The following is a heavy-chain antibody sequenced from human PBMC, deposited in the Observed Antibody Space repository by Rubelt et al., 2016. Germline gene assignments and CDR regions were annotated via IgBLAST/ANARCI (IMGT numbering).Heavy chain of an antibody. V-gene: IGHV4-34*01. CDR2: INHSGST. D-gene: IGHD5-12*01. Sequence: QVQLQQWGAGLLKPSETLSLTCAVYGGSFSGYYWSWIRQPPGKGLEWIGEINHSGSTNSNPSLKSRVTIPVDKSKNQFSLKLSAVTAADTAVYYCAGGRGYSGYDYGYWGQGTLVTVSS. CDR3: AGGRGYSGYDYGY. CDR1: GGSFSGYY. J-gene: IGHJ4*02.